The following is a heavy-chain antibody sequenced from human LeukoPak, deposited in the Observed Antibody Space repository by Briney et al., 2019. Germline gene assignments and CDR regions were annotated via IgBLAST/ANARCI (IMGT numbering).Heavy chain of an antibody. CDR3: ARGKNYYDSSGPRGLDP. V-gene: IGHV3-30-3*01. CDR2: ISHDGSSK. Sequence: GRSLRLSCAASGITFSSYAMHWVRQAPGRGLEWVALISHDGSSKYYADSVQGRFTFSRDNSKNTLYLQMNSLRAEDTAVFYCARGKNYYDSSGPRGLDPWGQGTLVTVSS. D-gene: IGHD3-22*01. CDR1: GITFSSYA. J-gene: IGHJ5*02.